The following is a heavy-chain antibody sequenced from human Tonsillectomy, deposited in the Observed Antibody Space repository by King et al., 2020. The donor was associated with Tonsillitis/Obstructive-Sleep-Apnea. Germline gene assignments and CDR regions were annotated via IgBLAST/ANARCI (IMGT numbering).Heavy chain of an antibody. V-gene: IGHV4-59*01. CDR1: GGSISSYY. Sequence: QLQESGPGLVKPSETLSLTCTVSGGSISSYYWSWIRQPPGQGLEWIGYIYYSWSTSYNPSLKSRVTMSVDTSKNHFSLNVTSVTAADTAVYYCARFPSSMQRVRFDSWGQGTLVTVSS. CDR2: IYYSWST. CDR3: ARFPSSMQRVRFDS. J-gene: IGHJ5*01. D-gene: IGHD6-6*01.